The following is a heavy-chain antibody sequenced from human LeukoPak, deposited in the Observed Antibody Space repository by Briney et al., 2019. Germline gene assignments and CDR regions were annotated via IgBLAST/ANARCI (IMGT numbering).Heavy chain of an antibody. CDR3: AKITKATTPNY. Sequence: GGSLRLSCAVSGLTFSNYAMNWVRQASGRGLEWVSGITDSGRKTYYADSVKGRFSISRDNSRNTVYLQMGDLRAEDTAVYYCAKITKATTPNYWGQGTPVTVSS. V-gene: IGHV3-23*01. CDR2: ITDSGRKT. D-gene: IGHD4-17*01. CDR1: GLTFSNYA. J-gene: IGHJ4*02.